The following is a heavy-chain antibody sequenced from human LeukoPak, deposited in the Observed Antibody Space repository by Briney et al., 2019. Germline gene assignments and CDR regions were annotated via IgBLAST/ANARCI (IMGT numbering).Heavy chain of an antibody. D-gene: IGHD1-1*01. CDR1: GFTFGSYA. J-gene: IGHJ6*04. CDR3: ATSRYL. CDR2: ISGGGGST. V-gene: IGHV3-23*01. Sequence: QAGGSLRLSCAASGFTFGSYAMYWVRQAPGKGLEWVSAISGGGGSTYYADSVKGRFTISRDNSRSTLYLQMNSLRAEDTAIYYCATSRYLWGKGTTVTVSS.